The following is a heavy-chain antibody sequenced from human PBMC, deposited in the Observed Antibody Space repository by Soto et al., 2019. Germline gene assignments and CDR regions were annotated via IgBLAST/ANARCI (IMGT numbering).Heavy chain of an antibody. CDR1: GFTFSTCA. CDR2: ISGTGDNT. J-gene: IGHJ4*02. D-gene: IGHD2-2*01. Sequence: PGGSLRLSCAASGFTFSTCAMSWVRQAPGKGLEWVSVISGTGDNTYYAGSVKGRFTISRDNSKNTLYLQMNSLRAEDTAIYYSAKGSSTSYYSGLDYWGQGSLVTVSS. V-gene: IGHV3-23*01. CDR3: AKGSSTSYYSGLDY.